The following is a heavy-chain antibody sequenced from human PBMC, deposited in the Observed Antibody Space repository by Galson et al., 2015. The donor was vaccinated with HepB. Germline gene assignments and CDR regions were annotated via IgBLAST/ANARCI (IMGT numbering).Heavy chain of an antibody. Sequence: SVKVSCKASGGTFSSYAISWVRQAPGQGLEWMGWISAYNGNTNYAQKLQGRVTMTTDTSTSTAYMELRSLRSDDTAVYYCARRYCSSTSCYYGIAESYYYYYMDVWGKGTTVTVSS. CDR3: ARRYCSSTSCYYGIAESYYYYYMDV. J-gene: IGHJ6*03. CDR1: GGTFSSYA. CDR2: ISAYNGNT. D-gene: IGHD2-2*01. V-gene: IGHV1-18*01.